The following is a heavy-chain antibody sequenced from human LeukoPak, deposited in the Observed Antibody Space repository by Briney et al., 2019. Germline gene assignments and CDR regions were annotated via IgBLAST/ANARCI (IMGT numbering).Heavy chain of an antibody. V-gene: IGHV3-9*01. CDR2: ISWNSGSI. CDR1: GFTFDDYA. CDR3: AKDINYDSSFYYFDY. J-gene: IGHJ4*02. Sequence: GGSLRLSSAASGFTFDDYAMHWVRQAPGKGLEWVSGISWNSGSIGYADSVKGRFTISRDNAKNSLYLQMNSLRAEDTALYYCAKDINYDSSFYYFDYWGQGTLVTVSS. D-gene: IGHD3-22*01.